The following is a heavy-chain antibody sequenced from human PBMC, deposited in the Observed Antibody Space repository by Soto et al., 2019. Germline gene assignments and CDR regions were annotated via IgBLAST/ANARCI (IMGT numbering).Heavy chain of an antibody. CDR2: IHHSGTT. J-gene: IGHJ4*02. CDR1: GASITSDYYY. Sequence: SETLSLTCTVSGASITSDYYYWGWLRQHPGKGLEWIGYIHHSGTTYYNPSLVNRATISEDTSNNHFSLNLYSVTAADSAVYYCARVLVTGTGRGYFNYWGQGVLVTVSS. D-gene: IGHD1-1*01. V-gene: IGHV4-31*03. CDR3: ARVLVTGTGRGYFNY.